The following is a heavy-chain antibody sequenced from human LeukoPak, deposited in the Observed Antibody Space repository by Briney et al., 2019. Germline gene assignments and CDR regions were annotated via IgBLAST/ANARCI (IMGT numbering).Heavy chain of an antibody. CDR3: ARVTDWNDLDY. V-gene: IGHV4-59*11. D-gene: IGHD1-1*01. CDR2: ISYSGST. Sequence: SETLSLTCTVSGGSISSHYWNWIRQSPGKGLEWIGYISYSGSTNYNPSLKSRVTISIDTSKNQLSLQLTSVTAADTAVYYCARVTDWNDLDYWGPGTLVTVSS. J-gene: IGHJ4*02. CDR1: GGSISSHY.